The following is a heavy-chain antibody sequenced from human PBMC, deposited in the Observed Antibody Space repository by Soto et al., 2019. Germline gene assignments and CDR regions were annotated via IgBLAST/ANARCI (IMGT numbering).Heavy chain of an antibody. Sequence: EVQLLESGGGLVQPGGSLRLSCVASGFTFGNYAMSWVRQAPGKGLEWVSAISHTGITTYYEDSVMRRFTISRGNSKNTLHLRMNSRRAEETTVYFCAKRSYGRGAYPHLFDHWGQGTLVTVSS. J-gene: IGHJ4*02. CDR3: AKRSYGRGAYPHLFDH. D-gene: IGHD2-8*01. V-gene: IGHV3-23*01. CDR2: ISHTGITT. CDR1: GFTFGNYA.